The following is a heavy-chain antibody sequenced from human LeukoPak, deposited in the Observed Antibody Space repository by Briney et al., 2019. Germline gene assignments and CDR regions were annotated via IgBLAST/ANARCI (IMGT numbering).Heavy chain of an antibody. CDR3: ARGVPYASWSGPHYSDY. CDR1: GFALSSHW. Sequence: GGSLRLSCAASGFALSSHWMTWVRQVPGRGPEWVANVNRDGSETYYLDSVKGRFSISRDNAKNSLYLQMNSLRAEDTAVYYCARGVPYASWSGPHYSDYWGQGTLVTVSS. CDR2: VNRDGSET. J-gene: IGHJ4*02. D-gene: IGHD3-3*01. V-gene: IGHV3-7*01.